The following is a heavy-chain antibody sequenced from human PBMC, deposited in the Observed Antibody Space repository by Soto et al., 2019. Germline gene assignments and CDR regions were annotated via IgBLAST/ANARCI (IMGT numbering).Heavy chain of an antibody. V-gene: IGHV1-8*01. D-gene: IGHD1-1*01. CDR3: ARDKVVGATGN. CDR1: GYTFTSYD. CDR2: MNPNSGNT. J-gene: IGHJ4*02. Sequence: QEQLVQSGAEVKKPGASLKVSCKDYGYTFTSYDMNWVRQATGQGLECVGWMNPNSGNTVYAQKFQGRVTMTRNTSISTAYTELSSLRSEDTAVYYCARDKVVGATGNWGQGTLVTVSS.